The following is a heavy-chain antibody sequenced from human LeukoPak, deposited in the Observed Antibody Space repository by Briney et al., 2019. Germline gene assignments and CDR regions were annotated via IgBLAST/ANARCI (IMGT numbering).Heavy chain of an antibody. D-gene: IGHD3-22*01. Sequence: GGSLRLSCAASGFTFSSYAMSWVRQAPGKGLEWVSAISGSGGSTYYADSVKGRFTISRDNAKNSLYLQMNSLRAEDTAVYYCARDRFSGYTNYYMDVWGKGTTVTVSS. CDR3: ARDRFSGYTNYYMDV. J-gene: IGHJ6*03. CDR2: ISGSGGST. CDR1: GFTFSSYA. V-gene: IGHV3-23*01.